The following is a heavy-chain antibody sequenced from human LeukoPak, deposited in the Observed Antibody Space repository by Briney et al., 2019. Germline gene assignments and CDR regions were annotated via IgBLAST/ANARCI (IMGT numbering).Heavy chain of an antibody. CDR1: GGSFSGYY. CDR3: ANTPRDDFWSGYYTEYAFDI. Sequence: PSETLSLTCAVYGGSFSGYYWSWIRQPPGKGREWIGEINHSGSTNYNPSLKSRVTISVDTSKNQFSLKLSSVTAADTAVYYCANTPRDDFWSGYYTEYAFDIWGQGTMVTVSS. V-gene: IGHV4-34*01. D-gene: IGHD3-3*01. J-gene: IGHJ3*02. CDR2: INHSGST.